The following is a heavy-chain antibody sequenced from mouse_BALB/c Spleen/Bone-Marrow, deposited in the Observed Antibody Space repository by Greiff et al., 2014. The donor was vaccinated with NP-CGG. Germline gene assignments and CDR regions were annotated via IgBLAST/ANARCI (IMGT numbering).Heavy chain of an antibody. J-gene: IGHJ3*01. Sequence: EVKLQESGAELVKPGASVKLSCTASGFNIKDTYMHWVKQRPEQGLEWSGRIDPANGNTEYDPKFQGKATITADTSSNTAYLQLGSLTSEDTAVYYCAIYYYGSSGFAYWGQGTLVTVSA. CDR3: AIYYYGSSGFAY. V-gene: IGHV14-3*02. CDR1: GFNIKDTY. D-gene: IGHD1-1*01. CDR2: IDPANGNT.